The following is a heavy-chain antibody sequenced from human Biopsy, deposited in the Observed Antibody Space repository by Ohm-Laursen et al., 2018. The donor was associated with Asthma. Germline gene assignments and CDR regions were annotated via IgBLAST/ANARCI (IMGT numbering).Heavy chain of an antibody. D-gene: IGHD2-2*01. Sequence: SLRLSCAASGFTFSSYGMHWVRQAPGEGLEWVAVIWYDGSNKYYADSVKGRFTISRDNSKNTLYLQMNSLRAEDTAAYYCARGGLGYCSSTSCYQNYYYGMDVWGQGTTVTVSS. J-gene: IGHJ6*02. V-gene: IGHV3-33*01. CDR2: IWYDGSNK. CDR1: GFTFSSYG. CDR3: ARGGLGYCSSTSCYQNYYYGMDV.